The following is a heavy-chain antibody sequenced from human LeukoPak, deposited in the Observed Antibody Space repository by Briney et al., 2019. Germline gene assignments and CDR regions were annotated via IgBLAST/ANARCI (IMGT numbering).Heavy chain of an antibody. Sequence: GGSLRLSCAASGFTFSNYNMNWVRRAPGKGLEWVSFISSSGIYIYDADSVKGRFTISRDDAKNSLYLQMNSLRVEDTAVYYCARAGSGPAAPYDYWGQGTLVTVSS. D-gene: IGHD2-2*01. CDR2: ISSSGIYI. J-gene: IGHJ4*02. V-gene: IGHV3-21*01. CDR1: GFTFSNYN. CDR3: ARAGSGPAAPYDY.